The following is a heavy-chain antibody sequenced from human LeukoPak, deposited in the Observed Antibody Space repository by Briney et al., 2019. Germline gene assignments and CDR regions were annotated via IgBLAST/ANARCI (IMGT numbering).Heavy chain of an antibody. D-gene: IGHD2-2*01. Sequence: SETLSLTCTVSGGSISSYYWSWIRQPPGKGLEWIGYIYYSGSTNYNPSLKSRVTISVGTSKNQFSLKLSSVTAADTAVYYCARRYCSSTSCPPDYYYMDVWGKGTTVTVSS. CDR2: IYYSGST. J-gene: IGHJ6*03. CDR3: ARRYCSSTSCPPDYYYMDV. V-gene: IGHV4-59*08. CDR1: GGSISSYY.